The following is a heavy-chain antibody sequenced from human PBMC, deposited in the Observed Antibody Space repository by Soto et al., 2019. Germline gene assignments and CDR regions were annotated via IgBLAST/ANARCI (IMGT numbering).Heavy chain of an antibody. CDR3: ARGIVVVPAAYNWFDP. V-gene: IGHV4-31*03. D-gene: IGHD2-2*01. Sequence: PSETLSLTCTVSGGSISSGGYYWSWIRQHPGKGLEWIGYIYYSGSTYYNPSLKSRVTISVDTSKNQFSLKLSSVTAADTAVYYCARGIVVVPAAYNWFDPWGQGTLVTVS. CDR1: GGSISSGGYY. J-gene: IGHJ5*02. CDR2: IYYSGST.